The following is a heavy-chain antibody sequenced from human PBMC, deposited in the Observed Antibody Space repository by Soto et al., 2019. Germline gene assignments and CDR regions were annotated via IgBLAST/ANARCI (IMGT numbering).Heavy chain of an antibody. CDR2: VYYTGST. Sequence: SETLSLTCSVSGGSISGSYWSWIRQSPGKGLEWLGYVYYTGSTNYSPSLRSRVSISVDTSKNEFSLRLSSVTAADTAVYFCARSVAVPGAHIDYWGQGTQVTVSS. J-gene: IGHJ4*02. D-gene: IGHD6-19*01. CDR1: GGSISGSY. V-gene: IGHV4-59*01. CDR3: ARSVAVPGAHIDY.